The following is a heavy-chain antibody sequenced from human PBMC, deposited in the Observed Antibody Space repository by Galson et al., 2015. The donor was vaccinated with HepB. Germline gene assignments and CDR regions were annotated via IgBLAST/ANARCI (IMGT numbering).Heavy chain of an antibody. V-gene: IGHV4-39*01. Sequence: LSLTCTVSGGSISSSSYYWGWIRQPPGKGLEWIGSIYYSGSTYYNPSLKSRVTISVDTSKNQFSLKLSSVTAADTAVYYCARHARVRAAAKGWFDPWGQGTLVTVSS. CDR3: ARHARVRAAAKGWFDP. CDR1: GGSISSSSYY. J-gene: IGHJ5*02. D-gene: IGHD3-10*01. CDR2: IYYSGST.